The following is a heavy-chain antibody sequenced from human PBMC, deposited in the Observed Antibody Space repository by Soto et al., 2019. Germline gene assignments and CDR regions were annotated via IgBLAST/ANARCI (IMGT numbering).Heavy chain of an antibody. V-gene: IGHV1-69*08. J-gene: IGHJ2*01. CDR1: GGTFSSYT. D-gene: IGHD6-19*01. Sequence: QVQLVQSGAEVKKPGSSVKVSCKASGGTFSSYTISWVRQAPGQVLEWMGRIIPILGIANYAQKFQGRVTITADKSASTAYMEQSRLRSEDTDVYYCERDTYSSGCPYKWYFDLWGRGTLVTVSS. CDR3: ERDTYSSGCPYKWYFDL. CDR2: IIPILGIA.